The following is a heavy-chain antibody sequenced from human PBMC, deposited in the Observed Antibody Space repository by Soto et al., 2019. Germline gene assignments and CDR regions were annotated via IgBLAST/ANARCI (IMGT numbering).Heavy chain of an antibody. V-gene: IGHV4-31*03. D-gene: IGHD3-9*01. Sequence: SETLSLTCTVSGDSLSSGGHYWSWIRQHKGKGLEWIGHIYDSVNTYYSPSLRSRVTISADMSKNQFSLNLRSVTAADTAVYYCARVDHRGYFAILTDYWGQGTLVTVSS. J-gene: IGHJ4*02. CDR1: GDSLSSGGHY. CDR2: IYDSVNT. CDR3: ARVDHRGYFAILTDY.